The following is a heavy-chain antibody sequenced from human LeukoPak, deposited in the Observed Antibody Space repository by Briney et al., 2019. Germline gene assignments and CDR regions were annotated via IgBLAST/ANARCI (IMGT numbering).Heavy chain of an antibody. Sequence: SETLSLTCAVYGGSFSGYYWSWIRQPPGKGLEWIGEINHSGSTNYNPSLKSRVTISVETSKNQFSLKLSSVPAAETAVYYCARXXGRVRYRPAYWYFDLWGRGTLVTVSS. CDR2: INHSGST. D-gene: IGHD1-1*01. CDR3: ARXXGRVRYRPAYWYFDL. V-gene: IGHV4-34*01. CDR1: GGSFSGYY. J-gene: IGHJ2*01.